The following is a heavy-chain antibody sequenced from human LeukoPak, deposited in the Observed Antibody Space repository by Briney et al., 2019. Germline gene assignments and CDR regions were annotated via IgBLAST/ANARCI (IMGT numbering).Heavy chain of an antibody. Sequence: GVSLRLSCAASGLTFSSYAMSWVRQAPGTGLEWVSAISSSGGNTYYADSVKGRITISRDNSKNTLYLQMNSLRAEDTAVYYCAKDAPLYSSGWYDYWGQGTLVTVSS. D-gene: IGHD6-19*01. CDR1: GLTFSSYA. CDR3: AKDAPLYSSGWYDY. CDR2: ISSSGGNT. J-gene: IGHJ4*02. V-gene: IGHV3-23*01.